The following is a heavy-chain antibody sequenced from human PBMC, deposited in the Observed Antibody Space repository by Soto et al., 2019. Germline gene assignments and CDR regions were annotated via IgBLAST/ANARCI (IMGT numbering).Heavy chain of an antibody. J-gene: IGHJ4*02. V-gene: IGHV4-39*01. CDR2: IYYSGST. D-gene: IGHD2-15*01. CDR3: ARLNDICPVDFDY. CDR1: GGSISSSSYY. Sequence: SETLSLPCTVSGGSISSSSYYWGWLRQTPGKGLEWIGSIYYSGSTNYNPSLKSRVTISVDTSKNQFSLKLSSVTAADTAVYYCARLNDICPVDFDYWGQGTLVTVSS.